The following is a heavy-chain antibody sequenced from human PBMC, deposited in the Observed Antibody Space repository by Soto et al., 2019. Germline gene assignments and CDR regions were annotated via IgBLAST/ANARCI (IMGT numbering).Heavy chain of an antibody. V-gene: IGHV1-69*08. CDR3: ATEKYGAGRVGVYF. D-gene: IGHD1-26*01. CDR1: GGTSTIYT. CDR2: IVPLLGVT. J-gene: IGHJ4*02. Sequence: QVPLVQSGAEVKKPGSSMKVSCEASGGTSTIYTITWVRQAPGQGLEWMGRIVPLLGVTNYARNFQGRVTINADTATGTVYMELSSLRFEDTAGYYCATEKYGAGRVGVYFWGQGPQVTVSS.